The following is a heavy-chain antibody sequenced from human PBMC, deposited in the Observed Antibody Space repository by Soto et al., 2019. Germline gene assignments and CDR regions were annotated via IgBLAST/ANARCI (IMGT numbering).Heavy chain of an antibody. CDR1: GGSISSKSYS. V-gene: IGHV4-39*01. D-gene: IGHD1-1*01. CDR3: ARHDNMTLGSQYLDS. Sequence: SETLSLTCSVSGGSISSKSYSWGWIRQPPGKGLEWIGTFYYSENTYYNPSLKSRVTISVDTSKNQFSLKLSSVTAADTAVYYCARHDNMTLGSQYLDSWGPGTLVTVSS. CDR2: FYYSENT. J-gene: IGHJ4*02.